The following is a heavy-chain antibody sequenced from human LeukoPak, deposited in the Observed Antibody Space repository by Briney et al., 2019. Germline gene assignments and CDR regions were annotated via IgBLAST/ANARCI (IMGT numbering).Heavy chain of an antibody. J-gene: IGHJ3*02. CDR3: AKPLRGYSNYVPLDAFDI. V-gene: IGHV3-23*01. CDR1: GFTFSSYA. D-gene: IGHD4-11*01. Sequence: SGGSLRLSCTASGFTFSSYAMSWVRQAPGKGLEWVSAISGSGGSTYYADSVKGRFTISRDNSKNTLYLQMNSLRAEDTAVYYCAKPLRGYSNYVPLDAFDIWGQGTMVTVSS. CDR2: ISGSGGST.